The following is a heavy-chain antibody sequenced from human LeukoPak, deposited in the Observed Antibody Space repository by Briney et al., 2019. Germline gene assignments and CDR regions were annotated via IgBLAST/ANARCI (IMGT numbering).Heavy chain of an antibody. J-gene: IGHJ4*02. D-gene: IGHD3-10*01. Sequence: GASVKVSCKASGHTFTGYYMHWVGQAPGQGLEWMGWINPNSGGTNYAQKFQGGVTMTRDTSISTAYMELSRLRSDDTAVYYCARREDYYGSGSHNYWGQGTLVTVSS. V-gene: IGHV1-2*02. CDR1: GHTFTGYY. CDR2: INPNSGGT. CDR3: ARREDYYGSGSHNY.